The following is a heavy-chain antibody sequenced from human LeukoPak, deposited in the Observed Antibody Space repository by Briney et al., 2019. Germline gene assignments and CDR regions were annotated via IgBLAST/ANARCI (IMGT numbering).Heavy chain of an antibody. D-gene: IGHD1-26*01. CDR2: ISAYNGNT. CDR1: GYTFTSYG. J-gene: IGHJ5*02. Sequence: GSSGKVSCKASGYTFTSYGISWVRQAPGQGLEWMGWISAYNGNTNYAQKLQGRVTMTTDTSTSTAYMELRSLRSDDTAVYYCARVLMTQGSWSDPCGQGTLVTVSS. CDR3: ARVLMTQGSWSDP. V-gene: IGHV1-18*01.